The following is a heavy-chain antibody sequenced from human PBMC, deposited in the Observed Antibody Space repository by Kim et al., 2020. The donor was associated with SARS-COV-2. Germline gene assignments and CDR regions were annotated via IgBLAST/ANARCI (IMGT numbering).Heavy chain of an antibody. D-gene: IGHD3-3*01. CDR2: IYYSGST. CDR1: GGSISSYY. J-gene: IGHJ6*03. Sequence: SETLSLTCTVSGGSISSYYWSWIRQPPGKGLEWIWYIYYSGSTNYNPSLTSRVTISVDTSKNQFSLKLSSVTAADTAVYYCSRHARPGFWSGPSRYYYYMDVWGKGTTVTVSS. CDR3: SRHARPGFWSGPSRYYYYMDV. V-gene: IGHV4-59*08.